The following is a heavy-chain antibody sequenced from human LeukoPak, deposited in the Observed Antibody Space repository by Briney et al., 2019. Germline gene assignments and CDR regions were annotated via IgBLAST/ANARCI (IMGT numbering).Heavy chain of an antibody. CDR1: GGSFSGYY. CDR3: SGFAQWLENAFDI. Sequence: SETLSLTCAVYGGSFSGYYWSWIRQPPGKGLEWIGEINHSGSTNYNPSLKSRVTISVDTSKNQFSLKLSSVTAADTAVYYCSGFAQWLENAFDIWGQGTMVTVSS. CDR2: INHSGST. V-gene: IGHV4-34*01. D-gene: IGHD6-19*01. J-gene: IGHJ3*02.